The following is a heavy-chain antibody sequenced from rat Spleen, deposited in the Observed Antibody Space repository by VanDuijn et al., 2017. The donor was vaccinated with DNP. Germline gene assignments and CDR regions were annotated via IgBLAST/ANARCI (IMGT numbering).Heavy chain of an antibody. J-gene: IGHJ3*01. CDR3: ATASLAY. CDR2: ISTGGHNT. Sequence: EVQLVESGGGLVQPGRSLILSCAASGFTFINYDMVWVRQSPTKGLEWVASISTGGHNTYYRDSVKGRSTISRDNAKNTQYLQMDSLRSEDTATYYCATASLAYWCRGTLVTVSS. V-gene: IGHV5S13*01. CDR1: GFTFINYD.